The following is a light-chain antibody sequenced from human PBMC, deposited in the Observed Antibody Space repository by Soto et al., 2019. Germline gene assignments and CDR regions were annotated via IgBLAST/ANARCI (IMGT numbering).Light chain of an antibody. V-gene: IGKV1-5*01. CDR2: DAS. Sequence: DILMTQSPSTLSASVGDRVTITCRASQSISSWLAWYQQKPGKAPKLLIYDASSLESGVPSRFSGSGSGTEFTLTISSLQPDDFATYYCQQYNSSTWTFGQGTKVDIK. CDR1: QSISSW. J-gene: IGKJ1*01. CDR3: QQYNSSTWT.